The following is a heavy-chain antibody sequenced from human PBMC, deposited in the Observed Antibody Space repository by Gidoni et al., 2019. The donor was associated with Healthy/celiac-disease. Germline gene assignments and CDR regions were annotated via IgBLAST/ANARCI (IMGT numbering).Heavy chain of an antibody. CDR3: ARDQSPPYYDFWSGYYDVGYGGMDV. Sequence: QLQLQESGPGLVKPSATLSLTCTVSGGSISSSSYYWGWIRQPPGKGLEWIGSIYYSGSTYSNPSLKSRVTISVDTSKNQFSLKLSSVTAADTAVYYWARDQSPPYYDFWSGYYDVGYGGMDVWGQGTTVTVSS. CDR1: GGSISSSSYY. J-gene: IGHJ6*02. CDR2: IYYSGST. V-gene: IGHV4-39*07. D-gene: IGHD3-3*01.